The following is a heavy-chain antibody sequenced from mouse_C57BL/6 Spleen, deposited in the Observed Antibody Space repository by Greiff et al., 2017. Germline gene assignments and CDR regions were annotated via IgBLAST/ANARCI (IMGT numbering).Heavy chain of an antibody. CDR3: ARGYYSNRGNYFDY. CDR2: ISDGGSYT. CDR1: GFTFSSYA. Sequence: EVKLQESGGGLVKPGGSLKLSCAASGFTFSSYAMSWVRQTPEKRLEWVATISDGGSYTYYPDNVKGRFTISRDNAKNNLYLQMSHLKSEDTAMYYCARGYYSNRGNYFDYWGHGATLTDSS. J-gene: IGHJ2*01. D-gene: IGHD2-5*01. V-gene: IGHV5-4*03.